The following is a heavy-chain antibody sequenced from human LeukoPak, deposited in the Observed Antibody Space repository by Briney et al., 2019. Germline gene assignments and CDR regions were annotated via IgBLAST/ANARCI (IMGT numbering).Heavy chain of an antibody. CDR2: IYSGGST. CDR1: GFTFSSYS. D-gene: IGHD6-13*01. CDR3: AREFYGIAAAGSLNYYYMDV. Sequence: GGSLRLSCAASGFTFSSYSMNWVRQAPGKGLEWVSVIYSGGSTYYADSVKGRFTISRDNSKNTLYLQMNSLRAEDTAVYYCAREFYGIAAAGSLNYYYMDVWGKGTTVTISS. V-gene: IGHV3-66*01. J-gene: IGHJ6*03.